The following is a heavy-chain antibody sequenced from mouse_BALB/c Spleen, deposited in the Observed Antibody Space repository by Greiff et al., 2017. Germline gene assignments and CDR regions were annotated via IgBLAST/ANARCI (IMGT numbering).Heavy chain of an antibody. Sequence: EVKLQESGPGLVKPSQSLSLTCTVTGYSITSDYAWNWIRQFPGNKLEWMGYISYSGSTSYNPSLKSRISITRDTSKNQFFLQLNSVTTEDTATYYCASGGGYGMDYWGQGTSVTVSS. V-gene: IGHV3-2*02. CDR2: ISYSGST. CDR1: GYSITSDYA. J-gene: IGHJ4*01. CDR3: ASGGGYGMDY.